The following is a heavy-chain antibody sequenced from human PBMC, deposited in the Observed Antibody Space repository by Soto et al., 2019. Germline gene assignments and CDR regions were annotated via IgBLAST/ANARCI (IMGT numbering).Heavy chain of an antibody. V-gene: IGHV4-34*01. D-gene: IGHD5-12*01. J-gene: IGHJ4*02. Sequence: QVQLQQWGAGLLKPSETLSLTCAVYGGSFSGYYWSWIRQPPGKGLEWIGEINHSGSTNYNPSLKSRLTISVDTSKNQFSLKLSSVTAADTAVYYCAVYSGYDLYFDYWGQGTLVTVSS. CDR3: AVYSGYDLYFDY. CDR1: GGSFSGYY. CDR2: INHSGST.